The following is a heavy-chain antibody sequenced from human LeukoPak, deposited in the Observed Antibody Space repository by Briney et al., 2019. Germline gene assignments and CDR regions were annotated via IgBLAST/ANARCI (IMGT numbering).Heavy chain of an antibody. D-gene: IGHD6-13*01. V-gene: IGHV3-21*01. CDR2: ISSSSSYI. CDR3: AREVGIAAAGRRFDP. CDR1: GFTFSSYS. J-gene: IGHJ5*02. Sequence: GGSLRLSCAASGFTFSSYSMNWVRQAPGKGLEWVSSISSSSSYIYYADSVKGRFTISRDNAKNSLYLQMNSLRAEDTAVYYCAREVGIAAAGRRFDPWGQGTLVTVSS.